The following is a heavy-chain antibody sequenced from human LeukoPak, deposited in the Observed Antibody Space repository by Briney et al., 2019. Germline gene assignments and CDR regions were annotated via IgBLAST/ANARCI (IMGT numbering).Heavy chain of an antibody. CDR2: IYPGDSDT. Sequence: GESLQISCKGSGYSFTSYWIGWVRQLPGKGLEWMGIIYPGDSDTRYSPSFQGQVTISADKSISTAYLQWSSLKASDTAMYYCARHGYSSSWNHYYYYGMDVWGQGTTVTVSS. J-gene: IGHJ6*02. D-gene: IGHD6-13*01. CDR1: GYSFTSYW. V-gene: IGHV5-51*01. CDR3: ARHGYSSSWNHYYYYGMDV.